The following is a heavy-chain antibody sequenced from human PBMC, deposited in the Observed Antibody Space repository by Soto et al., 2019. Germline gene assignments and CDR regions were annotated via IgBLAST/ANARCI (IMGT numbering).Heavy chain of an antibody. CDR3: AREFPYYVSSDSYLDS. D-gene: IGHD3-16*01. CDR1: GGSLSRSFSGYY. CDR2: ISHSGST. Sequence: SETLSLTCAVYGGSLSRSFSGYYWSWIRQSQGKGREWIGEISHSGSTNYNPSLKSRVSISIYTFKSQFSLKLNSVTPEGTAVYYCAREFPYYVSSDSYLDSWGQGALVTGSS. V-gene: IGHV4-34*01. J-gene: IGHJ4*02.